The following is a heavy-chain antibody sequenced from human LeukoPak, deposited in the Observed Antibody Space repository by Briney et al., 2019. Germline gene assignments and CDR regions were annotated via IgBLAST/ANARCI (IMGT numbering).Heavy chain of an antibody. CDR1: GGSLGAYF. V-gene: IGHV4-59*01. Sequence: PSETLSLTCTVSGGSLGAYFWSWIRQPPGKELEWIGNVFHTGTTNYNPSLKSRVTISVDTSKNQFSLKVSSVTAADTAVYYCARRTLYGNFVRWFDPWGQGALVTVSS. D-gene: IGHD1-1*01. CDR2: VFHTGTT. J-gene: IGHJ5*02. CDR3: ARRTLYGNFVRWFDP.